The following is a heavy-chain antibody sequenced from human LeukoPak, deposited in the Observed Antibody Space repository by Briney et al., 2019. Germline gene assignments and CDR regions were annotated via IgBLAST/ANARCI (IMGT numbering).Heavy chain of an antibody. V-gene: IGHV3-33*01. CDR3: ARDMLAVPSNWFDP. CDR1: GSTFSSYG. Sequence: GGSLRLSCAASGSTFSSYGMHWVRQAPGKGLEWVAIIWYDGSNKYYADSVKGRFTISRDNSKNTLYLQMNSLRAEDTAVYYCARDMLAVPSNWFDPWGQGTLVTVSS. CDR2: IWYDGSNK. D-gene: IGHD2-8*01. J-gene: IGHJ5*02.